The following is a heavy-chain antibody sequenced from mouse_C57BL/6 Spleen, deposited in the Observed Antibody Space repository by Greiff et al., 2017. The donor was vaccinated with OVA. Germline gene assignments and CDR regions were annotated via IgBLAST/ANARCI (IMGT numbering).Heavy chain of an antibody. V-gene: IGHV1-15*01. J-gene: IGHJ2*01. Sequence: QVQLKESGAELVRPGASVTLSCKASGYTFTDYEMHWVKQTPVHGLEWIGAIDPETGGTAYNQKFKGKAILTADKSSSTAYMELRSLTSEDSAVYYCTRHYGSNFDYWGQGTTLTVSS. CDR1: GYTFTDYE. CDR2: IDPETGGT. D-gene: IGHD1-1*01. CDR3: TRHYGSNFDY.